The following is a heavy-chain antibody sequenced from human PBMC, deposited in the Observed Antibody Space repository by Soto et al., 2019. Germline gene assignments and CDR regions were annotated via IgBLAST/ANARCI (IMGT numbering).Heavy chain of an antibody. D-gene: IGHD4-4*01. V-gene: IGHV1-69*13. Sequence: SVKVSCKASGGTFSSYAISWVRQAPGQGLEWMGGIIPIFGTANYAQKFQGRVTITADESTSTAYMELSSLRSEDTAVYYCARRPRSRDGYSSTFDYWGQGTLVTVSS. CDR1: GGTFSSYA. J-gene: IGHJ4*02. CDR2: IIPIFGTA. CDR3: ARRPRSRDGYSSTFDY.